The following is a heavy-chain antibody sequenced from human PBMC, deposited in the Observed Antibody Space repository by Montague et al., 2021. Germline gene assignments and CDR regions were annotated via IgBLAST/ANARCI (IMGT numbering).Heavy chain of an antibody. D-gene: IGHD6-6*01. V-gene: IGHV3-21*01. Sequence: SLRLSCAASGFTFSYYSMLWFRQAPGQGLQWVSSIDSSSSYIFYLDSLKGRSTISRDNAKNSLSLQISSLRADDTGVYYCARYVVASSRSSIDYWGRGTLVTVSS. CDR1: GFTFSYYS. J-gene: IGHJ4*02. CDR2: IDSSSSYI. CDR3: ARYVVASSRSSIDY.